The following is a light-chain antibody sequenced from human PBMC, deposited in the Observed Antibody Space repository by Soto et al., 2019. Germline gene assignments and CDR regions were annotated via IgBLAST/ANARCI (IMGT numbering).Light chain of an antibody. CDR1: SAPISTTYY. J-gene: IGLJ1*01. Sequence: QTVVIQESSLSVSPGGTVTLTCGLRSAPISTTYYPAWYQQTPGQAPRTLIYSTNTRSSGVPDRFSGSIRGNKAALTITGAQAADEAEYHSVLYMGSGAYLFGPGTKLTVL. CDR2: STN. CDR3: VLYMGSGAYL. V-gene: IGLV8-61*01.